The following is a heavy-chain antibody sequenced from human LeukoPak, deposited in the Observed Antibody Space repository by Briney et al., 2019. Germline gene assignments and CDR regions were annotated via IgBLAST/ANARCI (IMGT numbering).Heavy chain of an antibody. Sequence: NTSETLSLTCTVSGGSISTYFWSWIRQPAGKGLEWIGRLYTSGSTNYNPSLKSRLTMSADTSKNQFSLNLRSVTAADTAIYYCARDRVDSSGYYYYGIDVWGQGTAVTVSS. V-gene: IGHV4-4*07. J-gene: IGHJ6*02. CDR2: LYTSGST. D-gene: IGHD3-22*01. CDR1: GGSISTYF. CDR3: ARDRVDSSGYYYYGIDV.